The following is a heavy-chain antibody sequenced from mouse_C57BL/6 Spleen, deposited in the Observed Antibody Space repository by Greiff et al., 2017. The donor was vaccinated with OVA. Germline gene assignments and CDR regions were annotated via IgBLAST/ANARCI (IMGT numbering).Heavy chain of an antibody. CDR1: GYAFSSYW. Sequence: QVQLQQSGAELVKPGASVKISCKASGYAFSSYWMNWVKQRPGKGLEWIGQIYPGDGDTNYNGKFKGKATLTADKSSSTAYMQLSSLTSEDSAVYFCARGGVNYDYGWYFDVWGTGPRSPSPQ. CDR3: ARGGVNYDYGWYFDV. CDR2: IYPGDGDT. V-gene: IGHV1-80*01. D-gene: IGHD2-4*01. J-gene: IGHJ1*03.